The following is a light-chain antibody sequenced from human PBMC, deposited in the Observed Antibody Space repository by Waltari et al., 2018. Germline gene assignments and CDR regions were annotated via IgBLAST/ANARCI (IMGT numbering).Light chain of an antibody. CDR3: QVWDRSSDQPV. CDR2: DDT. Sequence: SYVLAQPPSVSVAPGQTARLTCGGNNIGILRVLWYQQKAGQAPVLVIYDDTARPSGIPERFSGSNSGNTATLTISGVEAGHEAVYYCQVWDRSSDQPVFGGGTKVTVL. V-gene: IGLV3-21*02. J-gene: IGLJ3*02. CDR1: NIGILR.